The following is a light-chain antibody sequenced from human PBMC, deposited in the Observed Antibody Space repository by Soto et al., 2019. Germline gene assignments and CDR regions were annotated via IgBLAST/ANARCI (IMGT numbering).Light chain of an antibody. CDR2: DAS. Sequence: EIVLTQSPATLSLSPGERATLSCRASQSVSIYLAWYQQKPGQAHRLLIYDASNLATGIPARFSGSGSGTDFALSICSLEPEDFAVYYCHQRSQWPLLTFGGGTKVEIK. V-gene: IGKV3-11*01. CDR3: HQRSQWPLLT. J-gene: IGKJ4*01. CDR1: QSVSIY.